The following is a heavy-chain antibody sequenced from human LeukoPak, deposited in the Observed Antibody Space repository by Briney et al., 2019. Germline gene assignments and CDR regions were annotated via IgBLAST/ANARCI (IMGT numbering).Heavy chain of an antibody. V-gene: IGHV4-59*08. D-gene: IGHD6-13*01. Sequence: SETLSLTCTVSGGSISSYYWSWIRQPPGKGLEWIGYIYYSGSTNYNPSLKSRVTISVDTSKNQFSLKLSSVTAADTAVYYCARLVTAAGTTSENYYYYGMDVWGQGTTVTVSS. CDR2: IYYSGST. CDR1: GGSISSYY. CDR3: ARLVTAAGTTSENYYYYGMDV. J-gene: IGHJ6*02.